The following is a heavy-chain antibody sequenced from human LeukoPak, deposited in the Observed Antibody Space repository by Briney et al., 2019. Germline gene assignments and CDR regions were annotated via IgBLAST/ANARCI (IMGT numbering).Heavy chain of an antibody. V-gene: IGHV3-7*01. Sequence: GGSLRLPCVASGFTFSNFWMNWVRQAPGKGLEWLANIKPDGSEKYYVDSVKGRFTISRDNAKNSLYLQMNSLRVEDTAMYYCTRERTYNSEDYWGQGTLVTVSS. CDR2: IKPDGSEK. CDR3: TRERTYNSEDY. D-gene: IGHD1-14*01. J-gene: IGHJ4*02. CDR1: GFTFSNFW.